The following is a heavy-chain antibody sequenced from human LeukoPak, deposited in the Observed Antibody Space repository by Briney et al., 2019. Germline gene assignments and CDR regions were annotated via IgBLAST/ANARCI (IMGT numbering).Heavy chain of an antibody. Sequence: PSETLSLTCTVSGGSISSSSYYWGWIRQPPGKGLEWIGSIYYSGSTYYNPSLKSRVTISVDTSKNQFSLKLSSVTAADTAVYYCARHMTTVTTSDYWGQGTLVTVSS. CDR3: ARHMTTVTTSDY. CDR2: IYYSGST. J-gene: IGHJ4*02. CDR1: GGSISSSSYY. D-gene: IGHD4-17*01. V-gene: IGHV4-39*01.